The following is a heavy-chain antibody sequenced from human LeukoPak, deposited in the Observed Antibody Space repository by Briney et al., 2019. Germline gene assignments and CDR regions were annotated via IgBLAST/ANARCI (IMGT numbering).Heavy chain of an antibody. J-gene: IGHJ4*02. CDR1: GGSISSNY. CDR2: ISYISNS. V-gene: IGHV4-59*01. CDR3: ARAAGDTTSSQDLDF. D-gene: IGHD6-6*01. Sequence: SETLSLTCTVAGGSISSNYWGGIRQPPAKGLEWIGYISYISNSDYNPSLKSRVTISVDACKIQLSLRMDPDTSARRAGCYCARAAGDTTSSQDLDFWGQGTLVTVSS.